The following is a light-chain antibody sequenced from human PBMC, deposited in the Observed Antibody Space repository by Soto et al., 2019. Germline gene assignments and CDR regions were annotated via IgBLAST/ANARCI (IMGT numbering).Light chain of an antibody. CDR2: WAS. Sequence: DIVMTQSPDSLAVSLGERATINCKSSQSVLYSSDNKNYLAWYQQKPGQPPKLFIYWASTRESGVPDRFSGGGSGTDFTLTIRILQAEDVALYFCQQYYEIPVTFCGGTKLEIK. J-gene: IGKJ4*01. V-gene: IGKV4-1*01. CDR1: QSVLYSSDNKNY. CDR3: QQYYEIPVT.